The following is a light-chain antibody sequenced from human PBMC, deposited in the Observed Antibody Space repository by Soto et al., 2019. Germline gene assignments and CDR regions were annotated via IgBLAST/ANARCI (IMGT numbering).Light chain of an antibody. CDR1: HSVNSH. J-gene: IGKJ1*01. Sequence: MMMTQSPATLSVSPGERVTLSCRTSHSVNSHVAWYHQKPGQAPRLLIYGASNRATGIPDRFSGSGSGTDFTLTISRLEPEDFAVYYCQQYGSSPQTFGQGTKVDIK. CDR3: QQYGSSPQT. V-gene: IGKV3-20*01. CDR2: GAS.